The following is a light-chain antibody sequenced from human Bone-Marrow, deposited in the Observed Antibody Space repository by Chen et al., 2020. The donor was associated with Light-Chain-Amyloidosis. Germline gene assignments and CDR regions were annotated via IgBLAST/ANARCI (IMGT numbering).Light chain of an antibody. J-gene: IGKJ1*01. CDR1: QSISSW. V-gene: IGKV1-5*03. Sequence: DIQMTQSPSTLSPSVGDRVTITCRASQSISSWLAWYQQKPGKAPKLLIYKASSLESGVPSRFSGSGSGTEFTLTISSLQPDDFATYYCQQYNSYSPWTFGQGTKVEIK. CDR3: QQYNSYSPWT. CDR2: KAS.